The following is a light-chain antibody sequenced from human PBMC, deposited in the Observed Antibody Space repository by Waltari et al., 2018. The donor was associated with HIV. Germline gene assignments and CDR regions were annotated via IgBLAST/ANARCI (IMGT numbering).Light chain of an antibody. Sequence: DIQMTQSPSTLSASVGDRVTITCRASQNINIWLAWYQRKPGKAPKLLIDKASTLESGFPSKFSGSGSGTEFTLTISSLQPDDFATYYCLQYNSYSWTFGQGTKVEIK. CDR1: QNINIW. CDR2: KAS. J-gene: IGKJ1*01. V-gene: IGKV1-5*03. CDR3: LQYNSYSWT.